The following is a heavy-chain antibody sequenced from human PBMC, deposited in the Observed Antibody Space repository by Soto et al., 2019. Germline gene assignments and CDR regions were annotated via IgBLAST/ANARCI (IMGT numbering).Heavy chain of an antibody. D-gene: IGHD2-15*01. CDR2: IIPIFRTA. CDR1: GGTFSSYA. CDR3: ASVETQRYYYGMDV. V-gene: IGHV1-69*01. J-gene: IGHJ6*02. Sequence: SAKASSKASGGTFSSYAISWVRQSNGQGLEWMGGIIPIFRTADYAQKFQGRVTITADESTSTAYMELSSLRSEDTAVYYCASVETQRYYYGMDVWGQGTTVTVSS.